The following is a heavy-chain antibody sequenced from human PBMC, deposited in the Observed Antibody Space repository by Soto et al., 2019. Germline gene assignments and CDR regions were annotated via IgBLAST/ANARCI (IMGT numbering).Heavy chain of an antibody. CDR2: IYPGDSDT. CDR1: GYSFTSYW. J-gene: IGHJ6*03. CDR3: ARHEPVPAASGPAYYYYMDV. V-gene: IGHV5-51*01. D-gene: IGHD2-2*01. Sequence: GESLKISCKGSGYSFTSYWIGWVRQMPGKGLEWMGIIYPGDSDTRYSPSFQGQVTISADKSISTAYLQWSSLKASDTAMYYCARHEPVPAASGPAYYYYMDVWGKGTTVTVSS.